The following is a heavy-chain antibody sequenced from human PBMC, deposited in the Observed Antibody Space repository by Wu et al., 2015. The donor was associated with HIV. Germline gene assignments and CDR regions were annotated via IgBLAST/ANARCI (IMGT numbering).Heavy chain of an antibody. D-gene: IGHD3-22*01. CDR2: INSKSGST. J-gene: IGHJ3*02. Sequence: QVQLMQSGAEVKKPGASVKVSCKASGYTLTTYYIHWVRQAPGQGLEWMGIINSKSGSTSYAQKFQGRVTMTRDTSTSTIYMELNSLRSEDTAVYYCARVPYYDSSGYYYYSGXFDIWGQGTMVTVSS. CDR1: GYTLTTYY. CDR3: ARVPYYDSSGYYYYSGXFDI. V-gene: IGHV1-46*01.